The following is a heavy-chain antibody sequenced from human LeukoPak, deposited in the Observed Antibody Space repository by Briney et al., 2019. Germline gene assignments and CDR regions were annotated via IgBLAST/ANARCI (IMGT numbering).Heavy chain of an antibody. V-gene: IGHV4-4*02. Sequence: SETLSLTCAVSGGSISSSNWWSWVRQPPGKGLEWIGEIYHSGSTNYNPSLKSRVTISVDKSKNQFSLKLSSVTAADTAVYYCARLARGAPIGYYYYYYMDVWGKGTTVTVSS. CDR2: IYHSGST. J-gene: IGHJ6*03. CDR1: GGSISSSNW. D-gene: IGHD3-3*02. CDR3: ARLARGAPIGYYYYYYMDV.